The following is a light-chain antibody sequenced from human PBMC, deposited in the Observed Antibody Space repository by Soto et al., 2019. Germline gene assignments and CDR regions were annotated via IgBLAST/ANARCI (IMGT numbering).Light chain of an antibody. Sequence: QSALTQPASVSGSPGQSVAISCTGTSRDVGAYNYVSWYQQHPGKAPKLRLSEVSNRPSGVSDRFSGSKSGNTASLTISGLQAEDEADYYCSSLTTSFTYVFGTGTKVTVL. J-gene: IGLJ1*01. V-gene: IGLV2-14*01. CDR2: EVS. CDR3: SSLTTSFTYV. CDR1: SRDVGAYNY.